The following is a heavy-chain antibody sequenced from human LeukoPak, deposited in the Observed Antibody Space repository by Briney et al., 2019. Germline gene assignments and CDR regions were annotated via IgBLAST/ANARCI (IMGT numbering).Heavy chain of an antibody. CDR3: AVLVGYSYGSVPTSTNWFDP. CDR2: IIPILGIA. V-gene: IGHV1-69*02. Sequence: SVKVSCKASGGTFSSYTISWVRQAPGQGLEWMGKIIPILGIANYAQKFQGRVTITADKSTSTAYMELSSLRSEDTAVYYCAVLVGYSYGSVPTSTNWFDPWGQGTLVTVSS. J-gene: IGHJ5*02. D-gene: IGHD5-18*01. CDR1: GGTFSSYT.